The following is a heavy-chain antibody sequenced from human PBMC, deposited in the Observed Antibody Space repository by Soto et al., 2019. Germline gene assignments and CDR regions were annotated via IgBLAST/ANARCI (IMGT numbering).Heavy chain of an antibody. D-gene: IGHD1-1*01. J-gene: IGHJ5*02. CDR1: GGSISSGGYS. CDR2: IYHSGYT. CDR3: ARDQLEGNSFDP. V-gene: IGHV4-30-2*01. Sequence: SETLSLTCTVSGGSISSGGYSWNWIRQAPGKGLEWIGYIYHSGYTLYNPSLKGRVTISVDKSKNHFSLNLTSVTAADTAVYYCARDQLEGNSFDPWGQGTLVTVS.